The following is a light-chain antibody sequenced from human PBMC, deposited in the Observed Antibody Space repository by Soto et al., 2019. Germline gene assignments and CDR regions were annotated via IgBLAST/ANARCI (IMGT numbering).Light chain of an antibody. CDR2: DVS. Sequence: QSALTQPRSVSGSPGQSVTISCIGTSSDIGGYNYVSWYQQHPGKAPKLMIYDVSKRPSGVPDRFSGSKSGNTASLTISGLQAEDEADYYCCSYAGSYTEVFGGGTKLTVL. J-gene: IGLJ2*01. CDR3: CSYAGSYTEV. V-gene: IGLV2-11*01. CDR1: SSDIGGYNY.